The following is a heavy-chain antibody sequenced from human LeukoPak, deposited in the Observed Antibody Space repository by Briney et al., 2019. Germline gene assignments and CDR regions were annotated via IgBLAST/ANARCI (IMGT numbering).Heavy chain of an antibody. V-gene: IGHV4-39*01. CDR3: AAEGSSYQVDY. CDR1: GGSISSSSYY. D-gene: IGHD6-6*01. Sequence: PSETLSLTCTVSGGSISSSSYYWGWIRQPPGKGLEWIGSIYYSGSTYYNPSLKSRVTISVDTSKNQFSLKLSSVTAADTAVYYCAAEGSSYQVDYWGQGTLVTVSS. CDR2: IYYSGST. J-gene: IGHJ4*02.